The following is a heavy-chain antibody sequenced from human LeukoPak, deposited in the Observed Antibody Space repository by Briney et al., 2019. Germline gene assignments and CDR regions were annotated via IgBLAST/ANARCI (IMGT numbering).Heavy chain of an antibody. CDR3: ARVVSLGSGSTRGAFDV. CDR1: GGSLSSSTYY. Sequence: PSETLSLTCTVSGGSLSSSTYYWGWIRQPPGKGLEWIGNIYYSASTYYNPSLKSRVTISVDTSKNQFSLKLNSVTAADTAVYYCARVVSLGSGSTRGAFDVWGQGTMVTVSS. V-gene: IGHV4-39*07. CDR2: IYYSAST. D-gene: IGHD6-25*01. J-gene: IGHJ3*01.